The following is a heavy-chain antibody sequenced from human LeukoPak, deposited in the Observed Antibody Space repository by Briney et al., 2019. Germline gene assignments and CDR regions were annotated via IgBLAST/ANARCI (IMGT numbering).Heavy chain of an antibody. Sequence: GGSRRLSCAASGFTLSSYDMHWVRQAPGKGLEWVAFIQYDESTRYYADSLKGRITISRDNSKNTLYLQMNRLRAEDTAVYYCARDSIRQQLYYFDYWGLGTLVTVSS. CDR3: ARDSIRQQLYYFDY. CDR1: GFTLSSYD. J-gene: IGHJ4*02. CDR2: IQYDESTR. D-gene: IGHD6-13*01. V-gene: IGHV3-30*02.